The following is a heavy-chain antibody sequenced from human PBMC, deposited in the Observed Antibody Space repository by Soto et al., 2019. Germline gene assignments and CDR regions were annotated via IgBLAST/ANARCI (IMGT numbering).Heavy chain of an antibody. D-gene: IGHD1-7*01. CDR2: IYYGGST. Sequence: SETLSLTCTVSGGSIRSYYWSWIRQPPGKGLGCIGYIYYGGSTSYNPSLKSRVTISVDTSKNQFSLKLSSVTAADTAVYYCAREGLAGTIGLYYYYGMDVWGQGTTVTVSS. V-gene: IGHV4-59*12. CDR3: AREGLAGTIGLYYYYGMDV. J-gene: IGHJ6*02. CDR1: GGSIRSYY.